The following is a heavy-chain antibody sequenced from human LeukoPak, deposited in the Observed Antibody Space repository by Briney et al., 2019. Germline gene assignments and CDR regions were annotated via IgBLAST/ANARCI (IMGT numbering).Heavy chain of an antibody. Sequence: TPSETLSLTCTVSGGSISSGRYYWSWIRQPAGKGLEWIVRIYTSGSTNYNPSLKSRVTISVDTSKNQFSMKLSSVTAADTAVYYCAREAGYYYDSSGRRSDYWGQGTLVTVSS. CDR2: IYTSGST. CDR3: AREAGYYYDSSGRRSDY. CDR1: GGSISSGRYY. D-gene: IGHD3-22*01. V-gene: IGHV4-61*02. J-gene: IGHJ4*02.